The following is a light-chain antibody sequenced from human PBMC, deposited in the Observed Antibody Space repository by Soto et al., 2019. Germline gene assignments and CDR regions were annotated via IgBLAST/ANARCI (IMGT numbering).Light chain of an antibody. CDR3: HQRGSWPRGT. CDR1: QSVSSY. V-gene: IGKV3-11*01. Sequence: EIVLTQSPATLSLSPGETATLSCRASQSVSSYLAWYQQKPGQAPRLLIYDASNRATGIPARFSGSGSGTDFTLTIISLEPEDFAVYYCHQRGSWPRGTFGQGTKVDIK. CDR2: DAS. J-gene: IGKJ1*01.